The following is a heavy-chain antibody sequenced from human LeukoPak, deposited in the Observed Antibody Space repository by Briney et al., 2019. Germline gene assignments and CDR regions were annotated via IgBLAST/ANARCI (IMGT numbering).Heavy chain of an antibody. V-gene: IGHV3-23*01. J-gene: IGHJ4*02. CDR1: GFTFTSYG. Sequence: GSLRLSCAASGFTFTSYGMNWVRQAAGKGLEWVSGITGSGGRTYYADSVTGRFTISRDISKNTLYLQMNSLRAEDTAVYYCAKSPSGSYYDFDYWGQGTLVTVSS. CDR2: ITGSGGRT. D-gene: IGHD1-26*01. CDR3: AKSPSGSYYDFDY.